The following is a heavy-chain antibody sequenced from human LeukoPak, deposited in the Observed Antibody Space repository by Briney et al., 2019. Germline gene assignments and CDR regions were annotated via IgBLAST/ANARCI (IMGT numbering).Heavy chain of an antibody. Sequence: PSETLSLTCTVSGYSVSSGYYWGWIRQPPGKGLEWIGSMYHSGDTYYNPSLKSRVTISVDTSKNQLSLKLSSVTAADTAVYYCARSKAHFSTSWYGTWFDPWGQGTLVTVSS. CDR2: MYHSGDT. D-gene: IGHD2-2*01. CDR3: ARSKAHFSTSWYGTWFDP. V-gene: IGHV4-38-2*02. CDR1: GYSVSSGYY. J-gene: IGHJ5*02.